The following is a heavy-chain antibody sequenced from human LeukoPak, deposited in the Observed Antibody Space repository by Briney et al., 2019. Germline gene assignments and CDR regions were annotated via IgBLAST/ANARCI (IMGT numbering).Heavy chain of an antibody. D-gene: IGHD5-18*01. CDR1: GFTFSSYE. J-gene: IGHJ4*02. V-gene: IGHV3-48*03. CDR2: ISSSGSTI. Sequence: GGSLRLSCAASGFTFSSYEMNWVRQAPGKGLEWVSYISSSGSTIYYADSVKGRFTISRDSSKNTLYLQMKSLRAEDTAVYYCARHLSGVTGYSYGRGIDYWGQGTLVTVSS. CDR3: ARHLSGVTGYSYGRGIDY.